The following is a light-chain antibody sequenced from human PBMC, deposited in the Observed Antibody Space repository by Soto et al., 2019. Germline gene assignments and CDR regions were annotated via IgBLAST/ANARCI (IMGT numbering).Light chain of an antibody. CDR1: SSDVGSYNL. Sequence: QSALTQPASVSGSPGQSITISCTGTSSDVGSYNLVSWYQQHPGKAPKLMIYEGSKRPSGVYNRFSGSKSVNRASLTISGLQADDEADYYCCSYACSSTSYVFGTGTKLTVL. CDR3: CSYACSSTSYV. CDR2: EGS. V-gene: IGLV2-23*01. J-gene: IGLJ1*01.